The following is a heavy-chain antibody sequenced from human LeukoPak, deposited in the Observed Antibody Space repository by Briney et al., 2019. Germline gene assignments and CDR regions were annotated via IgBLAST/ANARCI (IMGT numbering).Heavy chain of an antibody. D-gene: IGHD1-26*01. CDR1: GLTFSSYG. CDR3: AKDPVGATVFDY. V-gene: IGHV3-30*02. Sequence: PGGSLRLSCAASGLTFSSYGMHWVRQAPGKGLEGVAFIRYDGSNKYYADSVKGRFTISRDNSKNTLDLQMNSLRAEDTAVYYCAKDPVGATVFDYWGQGTLVSVAS. CDR2: IRYDGSNK. J-gene: IGHJ4*02.